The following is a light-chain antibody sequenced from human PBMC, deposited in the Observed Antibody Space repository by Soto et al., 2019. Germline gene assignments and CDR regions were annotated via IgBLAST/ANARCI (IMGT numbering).Light chain of an antibody. CDR3: CSYAGSNTFLVV. CDR1: SSDVGSYNL. V-gene: IGLV2-23*01. CDR2: EGS. Sequence: QSALTQPASVSGSPGQSITISCTGTSSDVGSYNLVSWYQQHPGKAPKLMIYEGSKRPSGVSNRFSGSKSGNTASLTISGLQAEDEADYYCCSYAGSNTFLVVFGGGTKVTVL. J-gene: IGLJ2*01.